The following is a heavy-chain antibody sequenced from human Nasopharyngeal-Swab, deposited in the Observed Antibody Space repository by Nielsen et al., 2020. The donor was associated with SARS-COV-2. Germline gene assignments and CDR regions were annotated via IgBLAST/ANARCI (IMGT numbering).Heavy chain of an antibody. CDR2: IIPIFGTA. CDR3: ARDGTTSQTPYYYYGMDV. V-gene: IGHV1-69*13. CDR1: GGTFSSYA. Sequence: SVKVSCKASGGTFSSYAISWVRQAPGQGLEWMGGIIPIFGTANYAQKFQGRVTITADESTSTAYMELSSLRSEDTAVYYCARDGTTSQTPYYYYGMDVWGQGTTVTVSS. D-gene: IGHD4-17*01. J-gene: IGHJ6*02.